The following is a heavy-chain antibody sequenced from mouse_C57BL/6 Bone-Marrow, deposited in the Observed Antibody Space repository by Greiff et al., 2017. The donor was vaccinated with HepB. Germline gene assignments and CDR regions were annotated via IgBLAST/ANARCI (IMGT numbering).Heavy chain of an antibody. CDR1: GFTFSDYG. CDR3: ASPFDDGYYHFDV. J-gene: IGHJ1*03. D-gene: IGHD2-3*01. Sequence: EVHLVESGGGLVKPGGSLKLSCAASGFTFSDYGMHWVRQAPEKGLEWVAYISSGSSTIYYADTVKGRFTISRDNAKNTLCLQMTSLRSEDTAMYYCASPFDDGYYHFDVWGTGTTVTVSS. V-gene: IGHV5-17*01. CDR2: ISSGSSTI.